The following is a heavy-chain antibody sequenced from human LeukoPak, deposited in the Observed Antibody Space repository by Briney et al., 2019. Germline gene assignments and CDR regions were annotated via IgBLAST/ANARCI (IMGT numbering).Heavy chain of an antibody. CDR3: AKVSGPLSSPASETQYFDY. J-gene: IGHJ4*02. CDR1: GFTFDDYA. CDR2: ISWNSGSI. Sequence: GGSLRLSCAASGFTFDDYAMHWVRQAPGKGLEWVSGISWNSGSIGYADSVKGRFTISRDNAKNSLYLQMNSLRAEDTALYYCAKVSGPLSSPASETQYFDYWGQGTLVTVSS. D-gene: IGHD6-13*01. V-gene: IGHV3-9*01.